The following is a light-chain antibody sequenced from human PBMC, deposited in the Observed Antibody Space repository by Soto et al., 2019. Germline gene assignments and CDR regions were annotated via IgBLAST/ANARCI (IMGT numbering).Light chain of an antibody. CDR2: AAS. CDR3: QHYGSSSRT. J-gene: IGKJ1*01. CDR1: KSISSSD. V-gene: IGKV3-20*01. Sequence: EIVLTQSPGTLSLSPGERATLSCRASKSISSSDLAWYQHRPGQARRLLIYAASSSATGIPVRFSRSGSGRDFTLSISRLEPEDFAVYYCQHYGSSSRTFGQGTKVEIQ.